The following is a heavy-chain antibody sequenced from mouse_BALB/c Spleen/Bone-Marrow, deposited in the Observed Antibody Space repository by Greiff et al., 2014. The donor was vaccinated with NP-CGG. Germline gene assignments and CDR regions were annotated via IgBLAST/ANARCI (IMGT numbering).Heavy chain of an antibody. CDR3: ARHKANWEGFVY. J-gene: IGHJ3*01. Sequence: VQLKESGGGLVKPGGSLKLSCAASGFTFSSYAMSWVRQTPEKRLEWVATIGSGACYTHYIDSVKGRFTISRDKAKNTLYLQMSSLRSEDEAMYYCARHKANWEGFVYWGQGTLVTVSA. CDR1: GFTFSSYA. CDR2: IGSGACYT. V-gene: IGHV5-9-3*01. D-gene: IGHD4-1*01.